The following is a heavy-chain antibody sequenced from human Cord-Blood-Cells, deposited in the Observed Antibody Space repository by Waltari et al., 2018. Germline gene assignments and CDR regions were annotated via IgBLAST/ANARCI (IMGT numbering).Heavy chain of an antibody. CDR1: GYTFTGYY. CDR3: ARKTGAKNAFDI. J-gene: IGHJ3*02. V-gene: IGHV1-2*02. CDR2: INPKSGGT. Sequence: QVQLVQSGAEVKKPGASVKVSCKASGYTFTGYYMHWVRQAPGQGLEWMGWINPKSGGTNYAQKFQGRVTMTRDTSISTAYMELSRLRSDDTAVYYCARKTGAKNAFDIWGQGTMVTVSS. D-gene: IGHD3-10*01.